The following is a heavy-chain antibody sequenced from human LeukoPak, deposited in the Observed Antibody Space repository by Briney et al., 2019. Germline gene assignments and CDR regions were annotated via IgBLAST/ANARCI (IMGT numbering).Heavy chain of an antibody. J-gene: IGHJ4*02. CDR3: ARDGAHGVSPFDY. CDR2: IKQDGTEK. D-gene: IGHD2-8*01. Sequence: PGGSLRLSCAASGFTFSSYWMSWVRQTPGMGLEWVANIKQDGTEKYYADSVKGRFTIARDNAKNSLYLQMNSRRAEDTAVYYCARDGAHGVSPFDYWGQGTLVTVSS. V-gene: IGHV3-7*03. CDR1: GFTFSSYW.